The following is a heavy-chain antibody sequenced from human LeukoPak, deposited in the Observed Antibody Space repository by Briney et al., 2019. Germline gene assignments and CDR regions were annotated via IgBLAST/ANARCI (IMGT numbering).Heavy chain of an antibody. Sequence: SGPTLVNPTQTLTLTCTFSGFSLSTSGVGVGWIRQPPGKALEWLALIYWNDDKRYSPSLKSRLTITKDTSKNQVVLTMTNMDPVDTATYYCARTSPAGYSSRNYYYYMDVWGPGTTVTVSS. D-gene: IGHD6-13*01. CDR1: GFSLSTSGVG. J-gene: IGHJ6*03. CDR2: IYWNDDK. V-gene: IGHV2-5*01. CDR3: ARTSPAGYSSRNYYYYMDV.